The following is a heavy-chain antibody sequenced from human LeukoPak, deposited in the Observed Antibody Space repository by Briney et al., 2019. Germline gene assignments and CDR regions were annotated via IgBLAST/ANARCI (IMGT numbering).Heavy chain of an antibody. CDR2: MNPNCGNT. Sequence: ASVKVSCKASGYTFTSYDINWVRQATGQGLEWMGWMNPNCGNTGYAQKFQGRVTMTRNTSISTAYMELSSLRSDDAAVYYCARVHYYDSSGYYSGYYYYGMDVWGQGTTVTVSS. J-gene: IGHJ6*02. CDR1: GYTFTSYD. D-gene: IGHD3-22*01. V-gene: IGHV1-8*01. CDR3: ARVHYYDSSGYYSGYYYYGMDV.